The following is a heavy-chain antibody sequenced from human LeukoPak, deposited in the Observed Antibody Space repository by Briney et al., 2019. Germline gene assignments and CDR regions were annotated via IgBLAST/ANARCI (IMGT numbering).Heavy chain of an antibody. CDR3: AKPPPRFLEWLFYFDY. CDR1: GFTFSSYA. Sequence: PGGSLRLSCAASGFTFSSYAMSWVRQAPGKGLEWVSAISGSGGSTYYADSVKGRFTISRDNSKNTLYLQMNSLRAADTAVYYCAKPPPRFLEWLFYFDYWGQGTLVTVSS. D-gene: IGHD3-3*01. V-gene: IGHV3-23*01. J-gene: IGHJ4*02. CDR2: ISGSGGST.